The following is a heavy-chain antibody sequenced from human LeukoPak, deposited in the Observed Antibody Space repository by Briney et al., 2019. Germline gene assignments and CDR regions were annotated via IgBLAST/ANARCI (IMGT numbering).Heavy chain of an antibody. CDR2: INPNSGGT. J-gene: IGHJ4*02. D-gene: IGHD6-19*01. V-gene: IGHV1-2*02. Sequence: ASVKVSCTASGYTFTGYYMHWVRQAPGQGLEWMGWINPNSGGTNYAQKFQGRVTMTRDTSLSTAYMELSRLRSDDTAMYYCARTLVGSGWHIFDYWGQGTLVTVSS. CDR3: ARTLVGSGWHIFDY. CDR1: GYTFTGYY.